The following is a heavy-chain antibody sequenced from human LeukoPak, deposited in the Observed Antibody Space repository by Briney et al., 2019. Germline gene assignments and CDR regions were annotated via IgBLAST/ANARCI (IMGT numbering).Heavy chain of an antibody. D-gene: IGHD3-3*01. CDR2: IDYSGGT. J-gene: IGHJ5*02. CDR1: GGCISSSSYY. V-gene: IGHV4-39*07. Sequence: SETLALTCTVSGGCISSSSYYWGWIRQPPGKGLEWIGSIDYSGGTYFSPSLRSRVTLSVDTSKNQFSLNLISVTAADTAVYYCARGPSITIFGVVMYTWFDPWGQGTPVSVSS. CDR3: ARGPSITIFGVVMYTWFDP.